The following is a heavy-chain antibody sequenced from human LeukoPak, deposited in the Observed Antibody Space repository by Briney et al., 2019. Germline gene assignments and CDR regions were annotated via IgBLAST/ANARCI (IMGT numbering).Heavy chain of an antibody. CDR3: ARDVNTMIVENDY. J-gene: IGHJ4*02. D-gene: IGHD3-22*01. CDR2: ISYDGSNK. Sequence: GGSLRLSCAASGFTFSSYGMHRVRQAPGKGLEWVAVISYDGSNKYYADSVKGRFTISRDNAKNSLYLQMNSLRAEDTAVYYCARDVNTMIVENDYWGQGTLVTVSS. V-gene: IGHV3-30*03. CDR1: GFTFSSYG.